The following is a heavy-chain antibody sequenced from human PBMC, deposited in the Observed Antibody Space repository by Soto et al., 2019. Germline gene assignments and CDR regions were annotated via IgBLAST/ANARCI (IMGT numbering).Heavy chain of an antibody. V-gene: IGHV1-69*08. D-gene: IGHD3-9*01. CDR2: IIPFVGTV. J-gene: IGHJ4*02. CDR3: GTGASMFWAARDY. CDR1: GDTFSSHS. Sequence: QVQLVQSGAEVKKPGSSVKVSCKASGDTFSSHSFTWVRQAPGQGLEWMGRIIPFVGTVSDAQKFKGRVTMSAESSAGTGLMALSTVGSYGTAIYYCGTGASMFWAARDYGGQGSLVTVSS.